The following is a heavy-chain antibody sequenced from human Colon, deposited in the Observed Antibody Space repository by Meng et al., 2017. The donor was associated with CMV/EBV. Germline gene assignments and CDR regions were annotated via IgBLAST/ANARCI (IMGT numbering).Heavy chain of an antibody. V-gene: IGHV3-73*01. Sequence: GESLKISCAASGFTFSESAIHWVRQASGKGLEWLGRMRSRVNSYEIAYAASVEGRFTISRDESKNTVYLQMNSLETEDTAVYYCTRFIDYRDFSGLDVWGQGTTVTVSS. CDR1: GFTFSESA. D-gene: IGHD4-17*01. CDR2: MRSRVNSYEI. J-gene: IGHJ6*02. CDR3: TRFIDYRDFSGLDV.